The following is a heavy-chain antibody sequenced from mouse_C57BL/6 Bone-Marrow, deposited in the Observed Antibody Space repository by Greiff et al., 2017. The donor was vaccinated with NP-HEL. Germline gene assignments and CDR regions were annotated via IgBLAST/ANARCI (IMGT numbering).Heavy chain of an antibody. CDR1: GYSITSGYY. J-gene: IGHJ3*01. V-gene: IGHV3-6*01. Sequence: ESGPGLVKPSQSLSLTCSVTGYSITSGYYWNWIRQLPGNKLEWMGYISYDGSNNYNPSLKNRISITRDTSKNQFFLKLNSVTTEDTATYYCAREGSWFADWGQGTLVTVSA. D-gene: IGHD3-1*01. CDR2: ISYDGSN. CDR3: AREGSWFAD.